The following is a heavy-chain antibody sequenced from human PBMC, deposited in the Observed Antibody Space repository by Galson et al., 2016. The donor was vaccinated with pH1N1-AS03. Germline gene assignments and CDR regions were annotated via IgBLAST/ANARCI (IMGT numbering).Heavy chain of an antibody. D-gene: IGHD3-22*01. V-gene: IGHV1-69*13. Sequence: QSGAEVKKPGASVKVSCKASGGTFNTYAISWVRQAPGQGLEWMGGIISIFGTTNHAQKFQGRVTITADESTSSVYMELSSLRSEDTAVYYCARGSTYYYDRSAYSGAYWGQGTLVTVSS. CDR2: IISIFGTT. CDR3: ARGSTYYYDRSAYSGAY. J-gene: IGHJ4*02. CDR1: GGTFNTYA.